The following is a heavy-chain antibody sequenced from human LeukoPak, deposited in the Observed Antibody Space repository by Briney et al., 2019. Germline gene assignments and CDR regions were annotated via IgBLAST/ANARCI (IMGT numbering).Heavy chain of an antibody. V-gene: IGHV1-3*01. CDR3: ARVELLWFGESVTAFDI. J-gene: IGHJ3*02. D-gene: IGHD3-10*01. CDR1: GYTFTSYA. Sequence: ASVKVSCKASGYTFTSYAMHWVRQAPGQRLEWMGWINAGNGNTKYSQKSQGRVTITRDTSASTAYMELSSLRSEDTAVYYCARVELLWFGESVTAFDIWGQGTMVTVSS. CDR2: INAGNGNT.